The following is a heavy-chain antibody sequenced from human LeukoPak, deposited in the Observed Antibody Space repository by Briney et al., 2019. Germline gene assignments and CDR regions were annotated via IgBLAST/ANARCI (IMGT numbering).Heavy chain of an antibody. Sequence: ASVKVSCKASGYTFTSYDINWLRQATGQGLEWMGWMNPNSGNTGYAQKFQGRVTMTRNTSISTAYMELSSLRSEDAAVYYCVAMGGSYLNYYYYGMDVWGQGTTVTVSS. CDR3: VAMGGSYLNYYYYGMDV. V-gene: IGHV1-8*01. CDR1: GYTFTSYD. CDR2: MNPNSGNT. D-gene: IGHD1-26*01. J-gene: IGHJ6*02.